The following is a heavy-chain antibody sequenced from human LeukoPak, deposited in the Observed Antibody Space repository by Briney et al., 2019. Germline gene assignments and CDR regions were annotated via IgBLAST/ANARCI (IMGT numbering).Heavy chain of an antibody. J-gene: IGHJ3*02. D-gene: IGHD4-17*01. CDR1: GGSFSGYY. Sequence: SETLSLTCAVYGGSFSGYYWSWIRQPPGKGLEWIGEINHSGSTNYNPSLKSRVTISVDTSKNQFSLKLRAVTAADTAVYYCARGGYYGDDGPSSGAFDIWGQGTIVTVSS. CDR2: INHSGST. V-gene: IGHV4-34*01. CDR3: ARGGYYGDDGPSSGAFDI.